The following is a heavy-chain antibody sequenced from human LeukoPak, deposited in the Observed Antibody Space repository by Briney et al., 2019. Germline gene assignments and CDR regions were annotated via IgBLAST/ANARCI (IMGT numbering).Heavy chain of an antibody. CDR3: ATADRGSYGSLDY. D-gene: IGHD1-26*01. J-gene: IGHJ4*02. CDR1: GFTFSSYS. Sequence: GGSLRLSCAASGFTFSSYSMNWVRQAPGKGMEWVSSISSSSSYIYYADSVKGRFTISRDNAKNSLYLQMNSLRAEDTAVYYCATADRGSYGSLDYWGQGTLVTVSS. V-gene: IGHV3-21*01. CDR2: ISSSSSYI.